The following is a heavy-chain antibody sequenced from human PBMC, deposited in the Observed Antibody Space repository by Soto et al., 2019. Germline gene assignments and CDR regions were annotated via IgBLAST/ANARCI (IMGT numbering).Heavy chain of an antibody. D-gene: IGHD1-20*01. CDR1: GFTFSSYA. CDR2: ITYSGVST. V-gene: IGHV3-23*01. CDR3: AKYVSGTTRYFHY. J-gene: IGHJ4*02. Sequence: PGGSLRLSCAASGFTFSSYAMGWVRQAPGKGLEWVSLITYSGVSTYYADSVKGRFTISRDNSKNTLYLQMNSLRAEDTAVYYCAKYVSGTTRYFHYWGQGTLVTVSS.